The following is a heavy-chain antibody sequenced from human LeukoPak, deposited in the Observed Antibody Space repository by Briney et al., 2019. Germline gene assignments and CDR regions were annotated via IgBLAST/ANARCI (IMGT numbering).Heavy chain of an antibody. V-gene: IGHV3-21*01. CDR3: ARGLGQRFDP. CDR1: GFTYSSYS. CDR2: ISSSSSYI. J-gene: IGHJ5*02. Sequence: GGSLRLSCAASGFTYSSYSMNWVRQAPGKGLEWVSSISSSSSYIYYADSVKGRFTISRDNAKNSLYLQMNSLRAEDTAVYYCARGLGQRFDPWGQGTLVTVSS. D-gene: IGHD5-12*01.